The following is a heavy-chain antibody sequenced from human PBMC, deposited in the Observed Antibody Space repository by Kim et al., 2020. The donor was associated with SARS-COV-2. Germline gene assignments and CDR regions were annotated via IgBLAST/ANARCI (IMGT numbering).Heavy chain of an antibody. Sequence: SETLSLTCTVSGGSISSSSYYWGWIRQPPGKGLEWIGSIYYSGSTYYNPSLKSRVTISVDTSKNQFSLKLSSVTAADTAVYYCARLDYDYVWGSYRYYYYYGMDVWGQGTTVTVSS. V-gene: IGHV4-39*01. D-gene: IGHD3-16*02. J-gene: IGHJ6*02. CDR2: IYYSGST. CDR1: GGSISSSSYY. CDR3: ARLDYDYVWGSYRYYYYYGMDV.